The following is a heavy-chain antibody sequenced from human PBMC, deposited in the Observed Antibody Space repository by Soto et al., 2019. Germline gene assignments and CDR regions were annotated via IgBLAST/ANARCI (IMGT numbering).Heavy chain of an antibody. J-gene: IGHJ6*02. Sequence: PGGSLRLSCATSGLTFSNYAMSWVRQAPGGGLEWVSSMSGSSSTTYYADSVRGRFTISRDNSKNTLYLQMKSLRAEDTAVYYCARDPPATRHGMDVWGQGTTVTVSS. CDR3: ARDPPATRHGMDV. V-gene: IGHV3-23*01. CDR1: GLTFSNYA. CDR2: MSGSSSTT.